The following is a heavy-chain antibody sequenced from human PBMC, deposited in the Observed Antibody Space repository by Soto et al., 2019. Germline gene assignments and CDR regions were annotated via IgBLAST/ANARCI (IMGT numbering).Heavy chain of an antibody. Sequence: GGSLRLSCAASGFTFSSYWMSWVRQAPGKGLEWVANIKQDGSEKYYVDSVKGRFTISRDNAKNSLYLQMNSLRAEDTAVYYCAKRGSHHYHSSGYYPFDYWGKGTLVAVSS. V-gene: IGHV3-7*01. CDR3: AKRGSHHYHSSGYYPFDY. CDR1: GFTFSSYW. CDR2: IKQDGSEK. D-gene: IGHD3-22*01. J-gene: IGHJ4*02.